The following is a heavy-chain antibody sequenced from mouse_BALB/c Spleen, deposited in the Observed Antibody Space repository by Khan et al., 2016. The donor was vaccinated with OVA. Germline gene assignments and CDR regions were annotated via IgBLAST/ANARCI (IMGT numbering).Heavy chain of an antibody. Sequence: VQLQQSGAELVNPGASVNLSCKASGYTLTSYWMHWVKQRPGQGLEWIGEINPSNGRTNYNEQFKSKATLTVAKSSSTAYLPLSPPTSEDSAVYYCARRLINFDYWGQGTTLTVSS. J-gene: IGHJ2*01. D-gene: IGHD1-3*01. CDR3: ARRLINFDY. CDR2: INPSNGRT. V-gene: IGHV1S81*02. CDR1: GYTLTSYW.